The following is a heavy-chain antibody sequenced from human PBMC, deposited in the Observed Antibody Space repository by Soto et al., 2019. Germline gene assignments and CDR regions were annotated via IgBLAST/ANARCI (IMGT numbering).Heavy chain of an antibody. CDR3: NTDYYSDSSGYRRLHY. D-gene: IGHD3-22*01. J-gene: IGHJ4*02. V-gene: IGHV3-15*07. CDR2: IKSKTDGGTT. CDR1: GFTFSNAW. Sequence: SLRLSCGASGFTFSNAWMNWVRQAPGKGLEWVGRIKSKTDGGTTDYAAPVKGRFSISRDDSKNTLYLQMNSLKTEDTAVYYCNTDYYSDSSGYRRLHYWGQGTQVTVSS.